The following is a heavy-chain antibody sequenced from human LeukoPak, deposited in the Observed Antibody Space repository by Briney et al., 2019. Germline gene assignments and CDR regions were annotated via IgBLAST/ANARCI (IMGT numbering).Heavy chain of an antibody. V-gene: IGHV3-30*02. D-gene: IGHD2-2*01. CDR1: GFTFSSYG. CDR3: AKDSPTRYCSNTSCYFS. Sequence: GGSLRLSCAASGFTFSSYGMHWVRQAPGKGLEWVAFIRYDGSNKYYADSVKGRFTISRDNSKNTLYLQMNSLRAEDTAVYYCAKDSPTRYCSNTSCYFSWGQGTLVTVSS. CDR2: IRYDGSNK. J-gene: IGHJ5*02.